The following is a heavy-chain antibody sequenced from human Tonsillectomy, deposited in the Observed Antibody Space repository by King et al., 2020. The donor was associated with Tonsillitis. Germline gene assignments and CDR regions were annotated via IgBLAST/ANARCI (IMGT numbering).Heavy chain of an antibody. CDR3: ARGDGTLSDY. CDR1: GFTFTTYG. CDR2: MSDDGSKK. V-gene: IGHV3-30*03. D-gene: IGHD1-26*01. Sequence: VQLVESGGGVVQPGRSLRLSCAASGFTFTTYGMHWVRQAPGKGLEWVAVMSDDGSKKHYTDSVKGRFTLSRDNSKNTPYLQMNSLTTEDTAVYYCARGDGTLSDYWGQGTLVTVSS. J-gene: IGHJ4*02.